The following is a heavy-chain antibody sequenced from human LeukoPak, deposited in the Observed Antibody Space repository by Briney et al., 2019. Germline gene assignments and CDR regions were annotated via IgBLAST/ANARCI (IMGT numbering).Heavy chain of an antibody. Sequence: PGGSLRLSCAASGFAFNKYAMSWVRQAPEKGLEWVAVIWHDGSHEYYGDSVKGRFRISRDNSENTLFLQMNSLRGEDTAVYYCARDRGARGRGLAWGQGTLVSVSS. CDR1: GFAFNKYA. D-gene: IGHD3-10*01. CDR2: IWHDGSHE. J-gene: IGHJ4*02. CDR3: ARDRGARGRGLA. V-gene: IGHV3-33*07.